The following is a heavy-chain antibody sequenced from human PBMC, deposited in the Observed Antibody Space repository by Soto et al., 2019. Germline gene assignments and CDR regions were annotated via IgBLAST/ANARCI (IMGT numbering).Heavy chain of an antibody. Sequence: QVQLLQSGAEVKKPGASVKVSCKASGYTFTSYGISWVRQAPGQGLEWMGWISAYNGNTNYAQKLQGRVTMTLDTSTTQSYMELRSLRSDDTAVYYCARDRHDSSGYYSEYWGQGTMATVSS. CDR3: ARDRHDSSGYYSEY. V-gene: IGHV1-18*01. CDR1: GYTFTSYG. D-gene: IGHD3-22*01. CDR2: ISAYNGNT. J-gene: IGHJ4*02.